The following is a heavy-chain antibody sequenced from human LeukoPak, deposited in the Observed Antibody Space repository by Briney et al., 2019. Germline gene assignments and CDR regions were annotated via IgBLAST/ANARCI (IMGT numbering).Heavy chain of an antibody. CDR2: VYYSGYT. CDR1: VDSIITISHY. V-gene: IGHV4-39*01. Sequence: SETLSLTCTVSVDSIITISHYWAWICQAPGKRLEWIGTVYYSGYTYYNPSLRTRLTMSIDTSQNRFSLRLSSVTAADTSIYYCAKLSSSYWYFDYWGQGALVAVSS. CDR3: AKLSSSYWYFDY. D-gene: IGHD2-15*01. J-gene: IGHJ4*02.